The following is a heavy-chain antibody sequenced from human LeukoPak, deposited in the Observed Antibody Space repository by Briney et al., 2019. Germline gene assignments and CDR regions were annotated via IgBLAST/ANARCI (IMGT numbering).Heavy chain of an antibody. CDR3: ARAGGLRPIADRDYYYGMDV. D-gene: IGHD4-23*01. J-gene: IGHJ6*02. CDR1: GFAFSSFA. Sequence: GGSLRLSCTASGFAFSSFAMSWVRQAPGKGLVWVSRINSDGSSTSYADSVKGRFTISRDNAKNTLYLQMNSLRAEDTAVYYCARAGGLRPIADRDYYYGMDVWGQGTTVTVSS. CDR2: INSDGSST. V-gene: IGHV3-74*01.